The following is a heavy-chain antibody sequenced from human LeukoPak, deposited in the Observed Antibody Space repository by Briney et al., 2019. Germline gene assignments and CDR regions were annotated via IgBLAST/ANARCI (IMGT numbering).Heavy chain of an antibody. CDR1: GFNFRNYW. Sequence: GGSLRLSCTASGFNFRNYWMNWVRQVPGKGLEWVANIKHDGSEKYYADSVKGRFTISRDNSKNTLYLQMNSLRAEDTAVYYCASSIVAAGLIDYWGQGTLVTVSS. V-gene: IGHV3-7*01. CDR3: ASSIVAAGLIDY. J-gene: IGHJ4*02. CDR2: IKHDGSEK. D-gene: IGHD6-13*01.